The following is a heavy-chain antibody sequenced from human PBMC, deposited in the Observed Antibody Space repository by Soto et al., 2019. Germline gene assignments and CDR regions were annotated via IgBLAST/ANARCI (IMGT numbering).Heavy chain of an antibody. V-gene: IGHV3-23*01. Sequence: GGSLRLSCAASGFSFGSYALSWVRQAPGKGLEWVSTISGRDGKTFYADSVKGRFSISRDTSQSTLYLRMNSLRADDTALYYCARWSYLDYWGQGTRVTVSS. CDR1: GFSFGSYA. J-gene: IGHJ4*02. CDR2: ISGRDGKT. D-gene: IGHD3-3*01. CDR3: ARWSYLDY.